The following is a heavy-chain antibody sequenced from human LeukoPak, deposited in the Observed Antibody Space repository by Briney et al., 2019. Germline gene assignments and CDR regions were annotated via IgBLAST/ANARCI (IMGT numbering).Heavy chain of an antibody. D-gene: IGHD1-26*01. CDR1: GGSISSYY. CDR2: IYYSGGT. J-gene: IGHJ4*02. Sequence: PSETLSLTCTVSGGSISSYYWSWIRQPPGKGLEWIGYIYYSGGTNYNPSLKSRVTISVDTSKNQFSLKLSSVTAADTAVYYCARMAPSGYSGSSWVDYWGQGTLVTVSS. CDR3: ARMAPSGYSGSSWVDY. V-gene: IGHV4-59*01.